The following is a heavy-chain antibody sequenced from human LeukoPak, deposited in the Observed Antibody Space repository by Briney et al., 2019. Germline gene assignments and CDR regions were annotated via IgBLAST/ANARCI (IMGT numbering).Heavy chain of an antibody. CDR3: ARDLGDGYNIYFDY. Sequence: ASVKVSCKASGYTFTAYYLHWVRQAPGQGLEWMGWINPNSGGTNYAQKFQGRVTMTRDTSISTAYMELSRLRSDDTAVYYCARDLGDGYNIYFDYWGQGTLVTVSS. CDR1: GYTFTAYY. J-gene: IGHJ4*02. D-gene: IGHD5-24*01. V-gene: IGHV1-2*02. CDR2: INPNSGGT.